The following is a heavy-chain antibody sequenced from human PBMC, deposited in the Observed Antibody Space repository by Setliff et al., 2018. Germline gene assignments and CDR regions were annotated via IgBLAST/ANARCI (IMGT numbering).Heavy chain of an antibody. D-gene: IGHD4-17*01. CDR1: TYSISSGYD. CDR3: ARHRRPDYGDFISWYFDL. Sequence: SETMSLTCAVSTYSISSGYDWGWVRQPPGKGLEWIATIYYGGGTYYNPSLKSRVTLSLDMSKNQFSLRLNSVTAADTAVYFCARHRRPDYGDFISWYFDLWGRGTLVTVSS. V-gene: IGHV4-38-2*01. J-gene: IGHJ2*01. CDR2: IYYGGGT.